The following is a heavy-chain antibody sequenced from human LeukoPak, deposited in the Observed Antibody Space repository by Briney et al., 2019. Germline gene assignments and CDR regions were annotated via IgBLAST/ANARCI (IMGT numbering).Heavy chain of an antibody. J-gene: IGHJ1*01. CDR1: GGSFSGYY. CDR2: INHSGST. V-gene: IGHV4-34*01. CDR3: ARTYSSGWSVEYFQH. Sequence: PSETLSLTCAVYGGSFSGYYWSWIRQPPGKGLEWIGEINHSGSTNYDPSLKSRVTISVDTSKNQFSLKLSSVTAADTAVYYCARTYSSGWSVEYFQHWGQGTLVTVSS. D-gene: IGHD6-19*01.